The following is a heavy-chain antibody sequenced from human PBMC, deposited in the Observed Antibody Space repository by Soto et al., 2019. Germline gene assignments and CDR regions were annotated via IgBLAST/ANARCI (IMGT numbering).Heavy chain of an antibody. J-gene: IGHJ4*02. V-gene: IGHV5-51*01. Sequence: GESLKISCKGSGYSFTSYWIGWVRQMTGKGLEWMGIIYPGDSDTRYSPSFQGQVTISAVKASSTAYLQWSSLKASDTAMYYCARIQVATLCDYWGQGTLVTVSS. D-gene: IGHD5-12*01. CDR3: ARIQVATLCDY. CDR2: IYPGDSDT. CDR1: GYSFTSYW.